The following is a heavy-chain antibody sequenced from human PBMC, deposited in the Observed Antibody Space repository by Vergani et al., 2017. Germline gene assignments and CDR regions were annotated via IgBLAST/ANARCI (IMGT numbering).Heavy chain of an antibody. V-gene: IGHV3-9*01. CDR2: ISWNSGSI. J-gene: IGHJ3*02. CDR3: ARDGDFWSGYGSTFDI. CDR1: GFTFDDYA. D-gene: IGHD3-3*01. Sequence: EVQLVESGGGLVQPGRSLRLSCAASGFTFDDYAMHWVRQAPGKGLEWVSGISWNSGSIGYADSVKGRFTISRDNAKNSLYLQMNSLRAEDTAVYYCARDGDFWSGYGSTFDIWGQGTMVTVSS.